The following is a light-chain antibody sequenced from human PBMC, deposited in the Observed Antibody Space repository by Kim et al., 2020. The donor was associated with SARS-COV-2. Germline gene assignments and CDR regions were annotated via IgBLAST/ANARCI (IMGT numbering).Light chain of an antibody. J-gene: IGKJ4*01. V-gene: IGKV3-11*01. Sequence: EIVLTQSPATLSLSPGERATLSCTASQYVYNSLAWYQVKPGQAPSLLVYEASKKATGIPPRFRGSVSGTGFTLTISNLEPGDFAVYFCQQRTDWPPLTFGGGTKVDIK. CDR3: QQRTDWPPLT. CDR2: EAS. CDR1: QYVYNS.